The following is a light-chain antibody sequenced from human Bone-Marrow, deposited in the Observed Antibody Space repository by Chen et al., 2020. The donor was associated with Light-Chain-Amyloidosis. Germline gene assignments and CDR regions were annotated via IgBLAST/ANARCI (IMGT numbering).Light chain of an antibody. Sequence: SYELTQPPSVSVSPGQTARITCSGDDLPTKYAYWYQQKPGQAPVLVIHRDTGRPSGISERFSGSSSGTTATLPISGVQAEDEADYHCQSADSSGTYEVIFGGGTKLTVL. J-gene: IGLJ2*01. CDR3: QSADSSGTYEVI. V-gene: IGLV3-25*03. CDR1: DLPTKY. CDR2: RDT.